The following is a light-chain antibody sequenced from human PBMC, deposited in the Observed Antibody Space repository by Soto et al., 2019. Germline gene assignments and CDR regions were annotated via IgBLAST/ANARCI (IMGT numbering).Light chain of an antibody. J-gene: IGKJ2*01. CDR1: QSVLYSSNNKNY. CDR3: QQYYRTRYT. Sequence: DIVMTQSPDSLAVSLGERATINCKSSQSVLYSSNNKNYLAWYQQKPGQPPKLLIYWASTRESVVPDRFSGSGSGTDFTLTISSLQAEDVAVYYCQQYYRTRYTFGQGTKLEIK. V-gene: IGKV4-1*01. CDR2: WAS.